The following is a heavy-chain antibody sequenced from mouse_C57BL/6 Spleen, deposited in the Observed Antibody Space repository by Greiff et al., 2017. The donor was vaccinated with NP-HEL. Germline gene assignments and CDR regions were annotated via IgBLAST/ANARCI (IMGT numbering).Heavy chain of an antibody. CDR1: VYPFPRSW. D-gene: IGHD2-4*01. CDR2: IDPNCGGT. CDR3: ARDDYDWYFDV. J-gene: IGHJ1*03. Sequence: QVPLQQPVAELVKPGASVTLSCKASVYPFPRSWLHLVTQRPGRGLVWIGRIDPNCGGTKYAEKFKSKATLTVDKPSSTAYMQLSSLTSEDSAVYYCARDDYDWYFDVWGTGTTVTVTS. V-gene: IGHV1-72*01.